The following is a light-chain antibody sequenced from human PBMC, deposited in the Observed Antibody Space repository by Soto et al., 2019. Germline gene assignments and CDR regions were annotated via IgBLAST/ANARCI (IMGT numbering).Light chain of an antibody. CDR3: QQYDTYFRY. CDR2: KAY. J-gene: IGKJ2*01. CDR1: QSISGW. Sequence: DIQMTQSPSTLSASVGDRVTITCRASQSISGWLAWYQQKPGKAPKLLIYKAYSLESGVPSRFTGSGSGTELTLTISSLQPDAFANYYCQQYDTYFRYFCQGTKLEIK. V-gene: IGKV1-5*03.